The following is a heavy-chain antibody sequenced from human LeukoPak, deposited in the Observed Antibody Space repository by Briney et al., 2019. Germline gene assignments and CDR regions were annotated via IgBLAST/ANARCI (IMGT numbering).Heavy chain of an antibody. D-gene: IGHD1-7*01. CDR3: AREPTGTTSLDY. CDR1: GFSFSDYY. CDR2: ISSSASTI. J-gene: IGHJ4*02. V-gene: IGHV3-11*01. Sequence: GGSLRLSCAASGFSFSDYYMSWIRQAPGKGLEWVSYISSSASTIYYADSVKGRFTISRDNAKNSLYLQMNSLRVEDTAVYYCAREPTGTTSLDYWGQGTLSPSPQ.